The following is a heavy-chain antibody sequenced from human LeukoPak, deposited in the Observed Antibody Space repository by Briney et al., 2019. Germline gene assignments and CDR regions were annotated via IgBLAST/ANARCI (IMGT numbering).Heavy chain of an antibody. CDR3: ARKTDGINDGFDY. Sequence: SETLSLTCAVYGGSFSGNYWSWIRQPPGRGLEWIGDVNHSGSTNYNPSLKSRVTISVDTSKNQFSLKLSSVTAADTALYYCARKTDGINDGFDYWGQGTLVTVSS. J-gene: IGHJ4*02. CDR1: GGSFSGNY. D-gene: IGHD5-24*01. V-gene: IGHV4-34*01. CDR2: VNHSGST.